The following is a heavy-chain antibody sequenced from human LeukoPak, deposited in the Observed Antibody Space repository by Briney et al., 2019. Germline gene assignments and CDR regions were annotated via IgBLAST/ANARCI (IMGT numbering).Heavy chain of an antibody. V-gene: IGHV3-48*01. Sequence: GGSLRLSCAASGFPLSSYSINWFRQAPGKGLEWVAYISASGSNIYYVDSVKGRFTVSRDNPKSSLFLQMNSPRAEDTAVYYCARAKGSYFDYWGQGALVTVSS. CDR2: ISASGSNI. CDR1: GFPLSSYS. D-gene: IGHD2-15*01. CDR3: ARAKGSYFDY. J-gene: IGHJ4*02.